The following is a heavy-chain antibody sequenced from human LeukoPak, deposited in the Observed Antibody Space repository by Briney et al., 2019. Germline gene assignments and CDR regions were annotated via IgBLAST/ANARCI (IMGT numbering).Heavy chain of an antibody. CDR2: IYPGDSDP. CDR3: ARHGHYYGMDV. V-gene: IGHV5-51*01. CDR1: GYTFTTYW. J-gene: IGHJ6*02. Sequence: GESLKISCKGSGYTFTTYWIGWVRQMPGKGLEWMGIIYPGDSDPRYSPSFQGQVTISADKSISTAYLQRSSLKASDSAMYYCARHGHYYGMDVWGQGTTVTVSS.